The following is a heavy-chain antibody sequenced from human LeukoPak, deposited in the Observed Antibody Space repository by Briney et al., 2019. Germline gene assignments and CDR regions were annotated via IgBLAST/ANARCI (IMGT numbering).Heavy chain of an antibody. J-gene: IGHJ4*02. D-gene: IGHD5-12*01. CDR1: GFTFSSYA. CDR2: FSYDGSSK. CDR3: ARGKGSESGYDYFLDY. V-gene: IGHV3-30-3*01. Sequence: GGSLRLSCAASGFTFSSYAMHWVRQAPGKWLEWVTLFSYDGSSKYYADSVRGRFTISRDNSKNTLYLQMNSLRADDSAVYYCARGKGSESGYDYFLDYWGQGTLVTVSS.